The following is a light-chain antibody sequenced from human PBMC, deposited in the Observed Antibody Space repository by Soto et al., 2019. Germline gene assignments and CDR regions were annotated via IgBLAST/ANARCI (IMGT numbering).Light chain of an antibody. CDR1: HSIGNW. Sequence: DVQMTQTPSSLSASVGDRVILTCRASHSIGNWLAWYQQKPGKAPKLLIYKASSLESGVPTRFSGSGSATDFTLTTSSLQPEDFASYYCQQYNSYVFGPGT. CDR2: KAS. CDR3: QQYNSYV. V-gene: IGKV1-5*03. J-gene: IGKJ3*01.